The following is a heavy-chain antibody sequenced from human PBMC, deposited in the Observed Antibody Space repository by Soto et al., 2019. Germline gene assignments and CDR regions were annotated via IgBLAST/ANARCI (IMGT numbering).Heavy chain of an antibody. J-gene: IGHJ6*02. Sequence: LRLSCAASGFTFSSYWMSWVRQAPGKGLEWVANIKQDGSEKYYVDSVKGRFTISRDNAKNSLYLQMNSLRAEDTAVYYCARSEQIVVAASPDIYYYYGMDVWGQGTTVTVSS. CDR3: ARSEQIVVAASPDIYYYYGMDV. V-gene: IGHV3-7*01. CDR1: GFTFSSYW. D-gene: IGHD2-15*01. CDR2: IKQDGSEK.